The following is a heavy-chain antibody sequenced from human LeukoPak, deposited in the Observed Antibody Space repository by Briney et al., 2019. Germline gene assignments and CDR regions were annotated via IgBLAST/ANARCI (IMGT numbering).Heavy chain of an antibody. J-gene: IGHJ6*03. V-gene: IGHV1-69*13. CDR1: GGTFSSYA. CDR2: IIPIFGTA. CDR3: ARDGWYISYMDV. Sequence: GASVKVSCKASGGTFSSYAISWVRQAPGQGLEWMGGIIPIFGTANYAQKFQGRVTITADESTSTAYMELSRLRSDDTAVYYCARDGWYISYMDVWGKGTTVTVSS. D-gene: IGHD6-19*01.